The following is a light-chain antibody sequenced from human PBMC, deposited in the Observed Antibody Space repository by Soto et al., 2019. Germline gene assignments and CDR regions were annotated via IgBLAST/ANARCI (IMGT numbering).Light chain of an antibody. CDR2: GAS. CDR1: QSVRSN. V-gene: IGKV3-15*01. J-gene: IGKJ1*01. CDR3: QQYSNLTRT. Sequence: DIVMTQSPATLSLSPGEGAALSCRVSQSVRSNLGWYQQKPGQAPSLLIYGASTRDTGIPDRFSGSGAGTECTRTISSLQSEDFAVYYCQQYSNLTRTFGQGTKVDIK.